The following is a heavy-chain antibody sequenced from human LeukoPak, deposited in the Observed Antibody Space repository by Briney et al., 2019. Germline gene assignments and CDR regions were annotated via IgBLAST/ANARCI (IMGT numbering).Heavy chain of an antibody. CDR3: ARVVSTPNYYGSGSYYNPPDY. CDR1: GYTFTSYD. D-gene: IGHD3-10*01. J-gene: IGHJ4*02. V-gene: IGHV1-8*01. CDR2: MNPNSGNT. Sequence: GASVKVSCKASGYTFTSYDINWVRQATGHGLEWMGWMNPNSGNTGYAQKFQGRVTMTRNTSISTAYMELSSLRSEDTAVYYCARVVSTPNYYGSGSYYNPPDYWGQGTLVTVSS.